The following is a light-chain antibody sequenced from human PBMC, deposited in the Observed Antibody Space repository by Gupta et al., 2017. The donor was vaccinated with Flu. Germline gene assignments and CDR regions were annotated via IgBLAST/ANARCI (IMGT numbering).Light chain of an antibody. CDR3: CSYAGSSTFVV. CDR2: EGS. J-gene: IGLJ2*01. CDR1: SSDVGGYNL. Sequence: HSALTHPPRVSGSPGRPITISCTGTSSDVGGYNLVSWYQQHPGKAPKLMMYEGSKRPSGVSNRFSGSKSGNTASLTISGLQAEDEADYYCCSYAGSSTFVVFGGGTKLTVL. V-gene: IGLV2-23*01.